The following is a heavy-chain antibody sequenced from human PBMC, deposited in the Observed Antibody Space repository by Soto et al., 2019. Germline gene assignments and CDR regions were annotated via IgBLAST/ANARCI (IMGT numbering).Heavy chain of an antibody. CDR3: ARLKVVTETLFQQ. CDR2: IHYSGST. Sequence: SETLSLTCTVSGASISNSFYYWGWIRQPPGKGLEWIGSIHYSGSTYYNPSLNSRVTISVDTSKNQFSLKVSSVTAADTAVYYCARLKVVTETLFQQWGQGTLVTVSS. J-gene: IGHJ1*01. D-gene: IGHD3-22*01. V-gene: IGHV4-39*01. CDR1: GASISNSFYY.